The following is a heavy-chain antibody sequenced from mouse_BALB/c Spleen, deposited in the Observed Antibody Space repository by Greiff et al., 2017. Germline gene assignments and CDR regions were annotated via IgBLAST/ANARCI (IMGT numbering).Heavy chain of an antibody. CDR2: IDPENGDT. Sequence: VQLQQSGAELVRSGASVKLSCTASGFNIKDYYMHWVKQKPEQGLEWIGWIDPENGDTEYDPKFQGKATMTADTSSSTAYMQLSSLTSEDSAVYYCARVYDYDGYYCDDWGQGTTLTVSS. D-gene: IGHD2-4*01. CDR1: GFNIKDYY. V-gene: IGHV14-4*02. J-gene: IGHJ2*01. CDR3: ARVYDYDGYYCDD.